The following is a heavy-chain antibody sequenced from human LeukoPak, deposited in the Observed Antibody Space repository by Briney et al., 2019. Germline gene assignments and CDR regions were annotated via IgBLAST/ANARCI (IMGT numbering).Heavy chain of an antibody. CDR1: RYSISTAYY. Sequence: SETLSVTCTVSRYSISTAYYWVWIRQTPDRGLEWIGSSYRSGTTYYSPSLKRRVTISLDTYKIQFSLTLPSVTAADTAVYYCARIDTSRGVIAPFDSWGQGVLVTVYS. CDR2: SYRSGTT. V-gene: IGHV4-38-2*02. D-gene: IGHD3-16*02. J-gene: IGHJ4*02. CDR3: ARIDTSRGVIAPFDS.